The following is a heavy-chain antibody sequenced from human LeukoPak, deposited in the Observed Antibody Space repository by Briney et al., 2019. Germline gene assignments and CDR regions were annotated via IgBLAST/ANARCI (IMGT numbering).Heavy chain of an antibody. V-gene: IGHV1-18*01. Sequence: ALVKVSCKASGYTFTSYGISWVRQAPGQGLEWMGWISAYNGNTNYAQKLQGRVTMTTDTSTSTAYMELRSLRSDDTAVYYCARSPYCGGDCYEDYWGQGTLVTVSS. CDR1: GYTFTSYG. CDR2: ISAYNGNT. J-gene: IGHJ4*02. D-gene: IGHD2-21*02. CDR3: ARSPYCGGDCYEDY.